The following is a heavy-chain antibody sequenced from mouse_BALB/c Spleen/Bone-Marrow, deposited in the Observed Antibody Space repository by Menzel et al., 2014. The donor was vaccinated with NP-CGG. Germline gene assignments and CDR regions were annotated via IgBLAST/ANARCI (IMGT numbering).Heavy chain of an antibody. V-gene: IGHV3-8*02. Sequence: EVKVVESGPSLVKPSQTLSLTCSVTGDSITSGYRNWIRKFPGNKLEYMGYISYSGNTYYNPSLKSRISITRDTSKNQYYLQLNSVTTEDTATYYCATYDGYCFDYWGQGTTLTVSS. CDR1: GDSITSGY. CDR3: ATYDGYCFDY. D-gene: IGHD2-3*01. CDR2: ISYSGNT. J-gene: IGHJ2*01.